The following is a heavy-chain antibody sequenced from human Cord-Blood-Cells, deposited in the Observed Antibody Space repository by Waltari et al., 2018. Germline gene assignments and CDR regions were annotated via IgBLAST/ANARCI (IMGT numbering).Heavy chain of an antibody. D-gene: IGHD2-15*01. CDR1: GYTLPELS. Sequence: QVQLVQSGAEVKKPGASVEVSCKVSGYTLPELSMHWLGQAAGKGLEWMGGFDPEDGETIYAQKFQGRVTMTEDTSTDTAYMELSSLRSEDTAVYYCAAEYCSGGSCEYYFDYWGQGTLVTVSS. CDR2: FDPEDGET. CDR3: AAEYCSGGSCEYYFDY. J-gene: IGHJ4*02. V-gene: IGHV1-24*01.